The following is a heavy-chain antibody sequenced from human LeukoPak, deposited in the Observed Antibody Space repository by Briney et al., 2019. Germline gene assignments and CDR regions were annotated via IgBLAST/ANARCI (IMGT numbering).Heavy chain of an antibody. CDR3: ARNRDCRSVNCYRDFDY. J-gene: IGHJ4*02. V-gene: IGHV3-30-3*01. D-gene: IGHD2-2*01. Sequence: GRSLRLSCAASGFTFGDSAMHWVRQAPGKGLEWVAVISYDGNNQYFADSVKGRFTISRDNFKNTLYLQMDSLRAEDTAVYYCARNRDCRSVNCYRDFDYWGQGTLVTVSS. CDR2: ISYDGNNQ. CDR1: GFTFGDSA.